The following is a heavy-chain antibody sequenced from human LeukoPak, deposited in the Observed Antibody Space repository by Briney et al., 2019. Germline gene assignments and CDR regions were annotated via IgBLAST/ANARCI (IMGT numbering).Heavy chain of an antibody. J-gene: IGHJ3*01. CDR1: GLHFSTYA. D-gene: IGHD3-10*01. V-gene: IGHV3-64D*06. Sequence: GGALRRSCSSSGLHFSTYAMHSVPQTPAKGLEYVSVISNNEGLTYYADSVKGRFPISRDNSKNTVYLQMSSLRAEDTAVYYCVKEGFAVGWGLIGAFDLWGQGTMVTGSS. CDR2: ISNNEGLT. CDR3: VKEGFAVGWGLIGAFDL.